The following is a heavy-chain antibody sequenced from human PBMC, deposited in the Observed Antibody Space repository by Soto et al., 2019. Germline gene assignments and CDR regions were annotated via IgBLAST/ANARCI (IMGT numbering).Heavy chain of an antibody. D-gene: IGHD4-17*01. CDR2: IDWNSEKI. J-gene: IGHJ5*02. V-gene: IGHV3-9*01. CDR3: TKADYDDYSGSRPFDP. Sequence: GGSLRLSCVASGFTFDDYAMHWVRQAPGKGLEWVSGIDWNSEKIAYADSVKGRFTISRDNAKNSLFLQMNRLRAEDTALYFCTKADYDDYSGSRPFDPWAQGTLVTVSS. CDR1: GFTFDDYA.